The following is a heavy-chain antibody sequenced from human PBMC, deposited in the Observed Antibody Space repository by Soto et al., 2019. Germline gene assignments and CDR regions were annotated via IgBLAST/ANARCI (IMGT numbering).Heavy chain of an antibody. Sequence: QVQLVESGGGVVQPGRSLRLSCAASGFTFSSYAMHWVRQAPGKGLEGVAVISYDGSNKYYADSVKGRFTISRDNSKNPLSLHMNSLRAEDTAVYYCARGPSRELLNFFDYWGQGTLVTVSS. CDR3: ARGPSRELLNFFDY. J-gene: IGHJ4*02. V-gene: IGHV3-30-3*01. CDR2: ISYDGSNK. D-gene: IGHD1-26*01. CDR1: GFTFSSYA.